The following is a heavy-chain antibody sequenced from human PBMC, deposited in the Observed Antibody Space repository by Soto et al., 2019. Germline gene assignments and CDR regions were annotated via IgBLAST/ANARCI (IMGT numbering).Heavy chain of an antibody. Sequence: PGGSARLSCAVSRFTRCHDAMPWFVLVLEKGPEWVAAISYDGRNKYYADSVKGRFTISRHNSKNTLYLLMNSLRAEDTAVYYCARDFRPPYGVRYFDYWGQGTLVTVSS. V-gene: IGHV3-30*14. CDR1: RFTRCHDA. D-gene: IGHD4-17*01. J-gene: IGHJ4*01. CDR3: ARDFRPPYGVRYFDY. CDR2: ISYDGRNK.